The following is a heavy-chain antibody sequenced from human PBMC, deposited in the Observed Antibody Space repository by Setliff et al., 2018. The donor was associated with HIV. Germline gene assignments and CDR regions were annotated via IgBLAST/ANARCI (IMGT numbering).Heavy chain of an antibody. J-gene: IGHJ4*02. V-gene: IGHV4-38-2*02. Sequence: PSETLSLTCGVSGYSISSDYCWGWIRQPPGKGLEWIGNMCHGGNNNYYNPSLKSRVTISVDTSKNQFFLKVTSVTAADTAVYYCARDLRGTQSSDYWGQGTLVTVSS. CDR3: ARDLRGTQSSDY. CDR2: MCHGGNNN. D-gene: IGHD1-1*01. CDR1: GYSISSDYC.